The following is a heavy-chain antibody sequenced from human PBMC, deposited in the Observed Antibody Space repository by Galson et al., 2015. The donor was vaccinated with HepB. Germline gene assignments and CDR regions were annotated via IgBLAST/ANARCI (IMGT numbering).Heavy chain of an antibody. J-gene: IGHJ6*02. CDR1: GFTFSTYG. V-gene: IGHV3-23*01. CDR2: LRGGSDDT. CDR3: AKVAGPSYYYYSGMDA. Sequence: SLRLSCAASGFTFSTYGMSWVRQAPGKGLEWVSALRGGSDDTYYADSVRGRFTISRDSSKTTLFLQMHSLRAEDTAIYYCAKVAGPSYYYYSGMDAWGQGTAVTVSS.